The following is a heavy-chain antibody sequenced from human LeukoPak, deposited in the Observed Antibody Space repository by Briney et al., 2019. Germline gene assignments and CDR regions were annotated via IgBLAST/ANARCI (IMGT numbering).Heavy chain of an antibody. V-gene: IGHV3-23*01. CDR1: GFAFSSYG. J-gene: IGHJ4*02. CDR3: ARGAFYDY. D-gene: IGHD2/OR15-2a*01. CDR2: IGESGGST. Sequence: GGSLRLSCAASGFAFSSYGMSWVRQAPGRGLEWVATIGESGGSTYYADSVKGRFTISRDNSKNTLYLQMNSLRAEDTALYFCARGAFYDYWGQGTLVTVSS.